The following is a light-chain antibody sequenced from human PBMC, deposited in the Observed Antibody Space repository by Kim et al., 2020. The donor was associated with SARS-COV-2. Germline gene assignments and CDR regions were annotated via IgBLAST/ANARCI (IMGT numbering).Light chain of an antibody. CDR3: QQYNNWPHT. V-gene: IGKV3-15*01. CDR1: ASVTSN. Sequence: VSPGERASLSGRASASVTSNLAWYQQKPGQAPRFLIYGASTRAAGIPARFSGSGSGTKFTLTISNLQSEDFAVYYCQQYNNWPHTFGPGTKVDIK. J-gene: IGKJ3*01. CDR2: GAS.